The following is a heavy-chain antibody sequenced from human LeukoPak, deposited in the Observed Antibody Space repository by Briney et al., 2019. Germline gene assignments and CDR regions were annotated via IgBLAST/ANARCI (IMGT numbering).Heavy chain of an antibody. CDR1: GGSISSSSYY. Sequence: PSENLSLTCTVSGGSISSSSYYRGWIRQPPGKGLEWIGSIYYSGSTYYTPSLKSRATISVDTSKNQFSLKLSSVTAADTAVYYCARLAYYDFWSGYYTHYYYMDVWGKGTTVTVSS. D-gene: IGHD3-3*01. CDR2: IYYSGST. CDR3: ARLAYYDFWSGYYTHYYYMDV. V-gene: IGHV4-39*01. J-gene: IGHJ6*03.